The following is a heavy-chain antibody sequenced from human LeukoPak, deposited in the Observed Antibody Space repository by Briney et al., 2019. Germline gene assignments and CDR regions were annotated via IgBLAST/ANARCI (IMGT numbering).Heavy chain of an antibody. D-gene: IGHD2-15*01. Sequence: GGSLRLSCAAAGFTFSDSAIHWVRQTSGKGLEWVGRIRRRADNYATAYAASMKGRVIISRDDSKNTVYLQMNSLSAEDTAVYYCAKNGDRGAYCSGGTCYPYYYYYMDVWGKGTTVTISS. CDR2: IRRRADNYAT. J-gene: IGHJ6*03. CDR1: GFTFSDSA. V-gene: IGHV3-73*01. CDR3: AKNGDRGAYCSGGTCYPYYYYYMDV.